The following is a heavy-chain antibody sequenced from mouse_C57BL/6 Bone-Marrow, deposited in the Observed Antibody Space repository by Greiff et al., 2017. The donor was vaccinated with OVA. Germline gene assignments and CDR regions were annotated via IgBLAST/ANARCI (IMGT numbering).Heavy chain of an antibody. V-gene: IGHV1-82*01. CDR2: IYPGDGDT. Sequence: VQLQQSGPELVKPGASVKISCKASGYAFSSSWMNWVKQRPGKGLEWIGRIYPGDGDTNYNGKFKGKATLTADKSSSTAYMQLSSLTSEDSAVYCCARGDYDYLPWFAYWGQGTLVTVSA. D-gene: IGHD2-4*01. J-gene: IGHJ3*01. CDR3: ARGDYDYLPWFAY. CDR1: GYAFSSSW.